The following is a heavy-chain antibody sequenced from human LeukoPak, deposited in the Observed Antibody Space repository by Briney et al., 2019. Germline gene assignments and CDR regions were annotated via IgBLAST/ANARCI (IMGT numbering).Heavy chain of an antibody. CDR2: IDPSDSYI. V-gene: IGHV5-10-1*01. CDR3: ARHHSTAIYSGTAHPAY. Sequence: GESPKISCKGSGHSFTSYWISWVRQISGKGLEWMGRIDPSDSYISYSPSFQGHVTISADKSISTAYLQWSSLKASDTAMYYCARHHSTAIYSGTAHPAYWGQGTLVTVSS. J-gene: IGHJ4*02. D-gene: IGHD1-26*01. CDR1: GHSFTSYW.